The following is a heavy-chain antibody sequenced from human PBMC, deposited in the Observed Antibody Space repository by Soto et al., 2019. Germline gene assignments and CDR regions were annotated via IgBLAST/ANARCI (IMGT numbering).Heavy chain of an antibody. V-gene: IGHV3-21*01. CDR1: GFTFSSYS. J-gene: IGHJ4*02. Sequence: GGSLRLSCAASGFTFSSYSMNWVRQAPGKGLEWVSSISSSSSYIYYADSVKGRFTISRDNAKNSLYLQMNSLRAEDTAVYYCARDEGRGWYKVIDYWGQGTLVTVSS. CDR3: ARDEGRGWYKVIDY. D-gene: IGHD6-19*01. CDR2: ISSSSSYI.